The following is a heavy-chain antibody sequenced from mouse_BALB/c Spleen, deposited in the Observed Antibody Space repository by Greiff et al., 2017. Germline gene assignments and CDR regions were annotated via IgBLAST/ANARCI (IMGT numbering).Heavy chain of an antibody. CDR1: GFSLTGYG. V-gene: IGHV2-6-7*01. CDR2: IWGDGST. CDR3: ARRGGLEATDY. D-gene: IGHD2-4*01. J-gene: IGHJ4*01. Sequence: QVQLKESGPGLVAPSQSLSITCTVSGFSLTGYGVNWVRQPPGKGLEWLGMIWGDGSTDYNSALKSRLSISKDNSKSQVFLKMNSLQTDDTARYYCARRGGLEATDYWGQGTSVTVSS.